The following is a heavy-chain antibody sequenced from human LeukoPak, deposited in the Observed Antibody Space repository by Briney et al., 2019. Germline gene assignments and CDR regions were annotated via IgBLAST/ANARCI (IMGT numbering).Heavy chain of an antibody. J-gene: IGHJ4*02. D-gene: IGHD2-15*01. CDR2: INGDGSTT. CDR3: AKQLGYCSDGSCYFPY. V-gene: IGHV3-74*01. Sequence: GGSLRLSCAASGFTFSSNWMHWVRQAPGKGLVWVSRINGDGSTTNYADSVKGRSTIFRDNAKNTLYLQMNSLRAEDTAVYYCAKQLGYCSDGSCYFPYWGQGTLVTVSS. CDR1: GFTFSSNW.